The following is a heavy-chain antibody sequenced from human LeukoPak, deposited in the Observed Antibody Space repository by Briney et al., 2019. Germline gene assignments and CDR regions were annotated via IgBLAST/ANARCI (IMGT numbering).Heavy chain of an antibody. D-gene: IGHD3-22*01. CDR1: GYTFTAYY. J-gene: IGHJ4*02. CDR3: ASVTYYDSSGYYLGDY. Sequence: GASVKVSCKASGYTFTAYYMHWVRQAPGQGLEWMGRINPNSGGTNYAQKFQGRVTMTRDTSISTAYMELSRLKSDDTAVYYCASVTYYDSSGYYLGDYWGQGTLVTVSS. V-gene: IGHV1-2*06. CDR2: INPNSGGT.